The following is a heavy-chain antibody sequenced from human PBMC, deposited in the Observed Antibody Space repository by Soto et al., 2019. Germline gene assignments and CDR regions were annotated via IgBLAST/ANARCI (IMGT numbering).Heavy chain of an antibody. CDR2: IRGKASSYAT. CDR1: GFTFSGTA. Sequence: GGPLRLSWEALGFTFSGTAMHWVRQASGKGLGWDGRIRGKASSYATAYAASVKGRFTISRDESKNTAYLQMNSLKTEDTAVYYCTLEAYSSGWYYYYVMDVWGQGTTVTVSS. J-gene: IGHJ6*02. D-gene: IGHD6-19*01. CDR3: TLEAYSSGWYYYYVMDV. V-gene: IGHV3-73*01.